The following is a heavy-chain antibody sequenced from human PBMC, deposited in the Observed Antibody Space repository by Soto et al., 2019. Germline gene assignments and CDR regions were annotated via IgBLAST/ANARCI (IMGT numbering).Heavy chain of an antibody. CDR1: GYSFTNYW. J-gene: IGHJ4*02. Sequence: GESLKISCKGSGYSFTNYWIGWVRQMPGKGLEWMGIIYPGDSHTKYSPSFQGQVTVSADKSISTAYLQWSSLKASDTAMYYCARHFGNYDSSGHYTVWGQGTLVTVPS. D-gene: IGHD3-22*01. CDR3: ARHFGNYDSSGHYTV. CDR2: IYPGDSHT. V-gene: IGHV5-51*01.